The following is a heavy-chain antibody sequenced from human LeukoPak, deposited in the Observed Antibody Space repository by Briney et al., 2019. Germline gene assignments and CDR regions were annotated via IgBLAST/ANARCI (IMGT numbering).Heavy chain of an antibody. CDR3: ARVRVDCSSTSCYLYFDY. D-gene: IGHD2-2*01. CDR1: GFTFSSYW. V-gene: IGHV3-74*01. J-gene: IGHJ4*02. CDR2: INSDGSST. Sequence: GGSLRLSCAASGFTFSSYWMHWVRQAPGKGLVRVSRINSDGSSTSYADSVKGRFTISRDNAKNTLYLQMNSLRAEDTAVYYCARVRVDCSSTSCYLYFDYWGQGTLVTVSS.